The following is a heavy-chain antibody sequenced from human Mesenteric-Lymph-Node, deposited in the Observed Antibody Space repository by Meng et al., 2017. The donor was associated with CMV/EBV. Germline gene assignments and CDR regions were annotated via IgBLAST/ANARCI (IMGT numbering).Heavy chain of an antibody. J-gene: IGHJ4*02. CDR2: INSDGSIT. Sequence: GGSLRLTCAASGFTLSSYWMHWVRQGPGKGLVWVSRINSDGSITSYADSVKGRFTISRDNSKNTPYLQMNSLRAEDTAVYYCARENPLSPYYFDYWGQGTLVTVSS. CDR1: GFTLSSYW. V-gene: IGHV3-74*01. CDR3: ARENPLSPYYFDY.